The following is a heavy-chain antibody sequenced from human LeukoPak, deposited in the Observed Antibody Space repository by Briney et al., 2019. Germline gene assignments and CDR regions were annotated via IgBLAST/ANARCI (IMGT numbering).Heavy chain of an antibody. CDR2: IWYDGSNK. Sequence: GGSLRLSCAASGFTFSSYGMHWVRQAPGKGLEWVAVIWYDGSNKYYADSVKGRFTISRDNSKNTLYLQMNSLRAEDTAVYYCASLQSVATIFYWGQGTLVTVSS. D-gene: IGHD5-12*01. J-gene: IGHJ4*02. CDR3: ASLQSVATIFY. V-gene: IGHV3-33*01. CDR1: GFTFSSYG.